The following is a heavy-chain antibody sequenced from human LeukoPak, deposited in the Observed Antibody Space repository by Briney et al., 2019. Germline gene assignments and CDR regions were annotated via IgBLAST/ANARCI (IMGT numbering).Heavy chain of an antibody. D-gene: IGHD6-25*01. J-gene: IGHJ4*02. CDR2: ISSSGSTI. CDR1: GFAFSTYE. Sequence: GGSLRLSCAASGFAFSTYEMNWVRQAPGKGLEWVSYISSSGSTIYYADSVKGRFTISRDNAKNSLYLQMNSLRAEDTAIYYCARDGDLTPAVPFDYWGQGTLVTVSS. CDR3: ARDGDLTPAVPFDY. V-gene: IGHV3-48*03.